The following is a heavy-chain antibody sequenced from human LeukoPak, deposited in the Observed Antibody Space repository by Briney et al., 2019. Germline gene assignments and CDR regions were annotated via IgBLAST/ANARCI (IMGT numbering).Heavy chain of an antibody. CDR1: GFTFSSYA. Sequence: GGSLRLSCAASGFTFSSYAMSWVRQAPGKGLEWVSAISGSGGSTYYADSVKGRFTISRDNSKNTLYLQMNSLRAEDTAVYYCARLLCGGDCYPAGEYFQHWGQGTLVTVSS. CDR2: ISGSGGST. CDR3: ARLLCGGDCYPAGEYFQH. V-gene: IGHV3-23*01. J-gene: IGHJ1*01. D-gene: IGHD2-21*02.